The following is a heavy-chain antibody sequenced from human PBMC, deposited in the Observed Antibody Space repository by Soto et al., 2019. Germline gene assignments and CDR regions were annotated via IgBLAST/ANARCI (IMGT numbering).Heavy chain of an antibody. CDR2: ISSSSSYI. CDR1: GFTFSSYS. V-gene: IGHV3-21*01. D-gene: IGHD4-17*01. CDR3: ARDYPNDYGGNAEDY. Sequence: EVQLVESGGGLVKPGGSPRLSCAASGFTFSSYSMNWVRQAPGKGLEWVSSISSSSSYIYYADSVKGRFTISRDNAKNSLYLQMNSLRAEDTAVYYCARDYPNDYGGNAEDYWGQGTLVTVSS. J-gene: IGHJ4*02.